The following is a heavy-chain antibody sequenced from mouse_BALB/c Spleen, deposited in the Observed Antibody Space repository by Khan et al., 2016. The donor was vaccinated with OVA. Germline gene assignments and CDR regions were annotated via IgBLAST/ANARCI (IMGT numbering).Heavy chain of an antibody. CDR3: ARGDGYYEDAMDY. CDR2: IWAGGST. D-gene: IGHD2-3*01. CDR1: GFSLTSYG. J-gene: IGHJ4*01. V-gene: IGHV2-9*02. Sequence: QVQLKESGPGLVAPSQSLSITCTVSGFSLTSYGLHWVLHPPGKGLEWLGVIWAGGSTNYNSALMSRLSISKDNSKSQVFLKMNSLQTDDTAMYYCARGDGYYEDAMDYWGRGTSVTVSS.